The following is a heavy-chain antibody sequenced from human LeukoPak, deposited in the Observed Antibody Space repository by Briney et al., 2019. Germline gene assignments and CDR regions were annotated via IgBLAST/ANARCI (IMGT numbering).Heavy chain of an antibody. J-gene: IGHJ6*03. CDR1: GGSFSGYY. CDR2: INHSGST. CDR3: ARAKGEYSYGLIWYYYMDV. D-gene: IGHD5-18*01. Sequence: PSETLSLTCAVYGGSFSGYYWSWIRQPPGKGLEWIGEINHSGSTNYNPSLKSRVTISVDTSKNQFSLKLSSVTAADTAVYYCARAKGEYSYGLIWYYYMDVWGKGTTVTISS. V-gene: IGHV4-34*01.